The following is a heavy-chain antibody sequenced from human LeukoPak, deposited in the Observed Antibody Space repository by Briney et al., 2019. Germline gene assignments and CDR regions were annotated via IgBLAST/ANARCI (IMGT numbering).Heavy chain of an antibody. Sequence: SETLSLTCTVSGGSISSSSYYWGWIRQPPGEGLEWIGSIYYSGSTYYNPSLKSRVTISVDTSKNQFSLKLSSVTAADTAVYYCASGGDYDFILGAYYYYMDVWGKGTTVTVSS. J-gene: IGHJ6*03. D-gene: IGHD3-3*01. CDR2: IYYSGST. V-gene: IGHV4-39*07. CDR3: ASGGDYDFILGAYYYYMDV. CDR1: GGSISSSSYY.